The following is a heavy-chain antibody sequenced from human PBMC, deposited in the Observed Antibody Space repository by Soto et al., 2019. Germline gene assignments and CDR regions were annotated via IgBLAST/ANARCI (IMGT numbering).Heavy chain of an antibody. CDR2: INPRDGTT. CDR3: TRDARPQTDYSWGSYRYRVGYSDH. CDR1: GYIFTTYY. Sequence: QVHLVQSGAEVKKPGASVTFSCRASGYIFTTYYLYWVRQAPGQGLEWMGLINPRDGTTTYAQKFRGRVTMTRDTSTGTAYMELNSLKSEDTALYYCTRDARPQTDYSWGSYRYRVGYSDHWGQGTLVTVSS. J-gene: IGHJ4*02. D-gene: IGHD3-16*02. V-gene: IGHV1-46*03.